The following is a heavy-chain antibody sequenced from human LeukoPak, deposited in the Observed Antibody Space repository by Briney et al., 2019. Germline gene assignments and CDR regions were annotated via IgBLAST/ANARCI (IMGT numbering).Heavy chain of an antibody. Sequence: SQTLSLTCAISGDSVSTNTAAWNWIRQSPSRGLEWLGRTYYRSKWYFDYAVSVKSRMTINPDTSKNQFSLQLNSVTPEDTAVYCCARTPARYERGSRDLQNYYYYGMDVWGQGTTVTVSS. CDR2: TYYRSKWYF. V-gene: IGHV6-1*01. CDR1: GDSVSTNTAA. D-gene: IGHD5-24*01. CDR3: ARTPARYERGSRDLQNYYYYGMDV. J-gene: IGHJ6*02.